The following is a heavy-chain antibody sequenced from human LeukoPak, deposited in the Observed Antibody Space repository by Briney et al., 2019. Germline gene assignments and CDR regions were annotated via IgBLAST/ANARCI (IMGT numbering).Heavy chain of an antibody. CDR1: GGSISSYY. D-gene: IGHD3-10*01. Sequence: PSETLSLTCTVSGGSISSYYWSWIRQPPGKGLEWIGYIYYSGSTNYNPSLKSRVTISVDTSKNQFSLKLSSVTAADTAVYYCARDSYGSVTWGNWFDPWGQGTLVTVSS. CDR2: IYYSGST. V-gene: IGHV4-59*01. J-gene: IGHJ5*02. CDR3: ARDSYGSVTWGNWFDP.